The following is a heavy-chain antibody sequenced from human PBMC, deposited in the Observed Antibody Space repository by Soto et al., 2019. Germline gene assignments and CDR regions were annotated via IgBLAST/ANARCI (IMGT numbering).Heavy chain of an antibody. V-gene: IGHV4-34*01. D-gene: IGHD2-15*01. CDR3: ASARWDY. Sequence: KASETLSLTCGVYGASFTSNYWSWVRQPPAKGLEWIGEINHNGLTNYNPSLKSRVTISVDTSKNQFSLKLTSVTAADTAVYYCASARWDYWGQGTLVTVSS. CDR2: INHNGLT. CDR1: GASFTSNY. J-gene: IGHJ4*02.